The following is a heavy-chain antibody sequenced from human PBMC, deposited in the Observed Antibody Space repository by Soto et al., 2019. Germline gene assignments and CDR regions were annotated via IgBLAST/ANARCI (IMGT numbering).Heavy chain of an antibody. D-gene: IGHD7-27*01. Sequence: SETLSLTCAVSGGSMSSGTYSWSWIRQPPGKGLEWIGYIYHSGSTYYNPSLKSRVTISVDRSKNQFSLKMNSVTAADTAVYYCARDRSGHFDYWGQGTLVTVS. CDR2: IYHSGST. V-gene: IGHV4-30-2*01. J-gene: IGHJ4*02. CDR3: ARDRSGHFDY. CDR1: GGSMSSGTYS.